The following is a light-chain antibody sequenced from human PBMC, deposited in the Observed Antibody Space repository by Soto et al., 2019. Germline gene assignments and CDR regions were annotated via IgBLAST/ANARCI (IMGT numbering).Light chain of an antibody. CDR3: QHYNNWPPYS. CDR1: QDVSTN. J-gene: IGKJ2*03. V-gene: IGKV3-15*01. CDR2: GAS. Sequence: TVMTQSPDTLSVSPGESATLSCRASQDVSTNLAWFQQKPGQTPRLVLYGASKRATGIPARFSGSGSGRHFPLTISSLQSEDFGVYYCQHYNNWPPYSFGQGTKVEIK.